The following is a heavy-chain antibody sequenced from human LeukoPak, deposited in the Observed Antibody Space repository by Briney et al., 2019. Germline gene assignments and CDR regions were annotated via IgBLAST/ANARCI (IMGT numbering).Heavy chain of an antibody. V-gene: IGHV3-7*05. CDR1: GFTVSRSW. D-gene: IGHD5-18*01. J-gene: IGHJ4*02. CDR2: RKEDGSEK. Sequence: RPGGSLRLSWGASGFTVSRSWRTWVREASGKGVGWVENRKEDGSEKYYVASVKGRFTISRDNAKNSVYLQMNSMRAEDTAVYYCARDIGYGDYWGQGTLVTVSS. CDR3: ARDIGYGDY.